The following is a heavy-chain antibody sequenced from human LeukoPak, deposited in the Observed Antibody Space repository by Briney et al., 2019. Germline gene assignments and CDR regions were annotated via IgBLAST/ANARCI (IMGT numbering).Heavy chain of an antibody. J-gene: IGHJ4*02. CDR3: ARAHFSAYTGSE. CDR1: GYTFTGYY. Sequence: GASVKVSCKASGYTFTGYYMHWVRQAPGQGLEWVGGILPIIGATKNGQKLQGRVTFTADESTSTVYMELSSLRSEDTAIYYCARAHFSAYTGSEWGQGTLVTVSS. D-gene: IGHD3-16*01. CDR2: ILPIIGAT. V-gene: IGHV1-69*13.